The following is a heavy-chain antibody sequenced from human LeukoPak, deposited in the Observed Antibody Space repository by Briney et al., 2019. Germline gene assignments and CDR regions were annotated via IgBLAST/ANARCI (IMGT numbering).Heavy chain of an antibody. CDR2: IIPIFGTA. Sequence: GSSVKVSCKASGGTFSSYAISWVRQAPGQGLEWMGGIIPIFGTANYAQKFQGRVTITADESTSTAYMELSSLRSEDTAVYYCAINYYGSGSYREKRWFDPWGQGTLVTVSS. CDR1: GGTFSSYA. CDR3: AINYYGSGSYREKRWFDP. D-gene: IGHD3-10*01. V-gene: IGHV1-69*01. J-gene: IGHJ5*02.